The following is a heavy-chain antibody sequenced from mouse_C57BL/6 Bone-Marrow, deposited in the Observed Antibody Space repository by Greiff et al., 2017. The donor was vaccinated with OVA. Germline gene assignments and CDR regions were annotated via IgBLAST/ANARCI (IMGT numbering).Heavy chain of an antibody. Sequence: VQLKQSGAELVRPGSSVKMSCKTSGYTFTSYGINWVKQRPGQGLEWIGYIYIGNGYTEYNEKFKGKATLTSDTSSSTAYMQLSSLTSEDSAIYFCARGGYYYGSSYLYWYFDVWGTGTTVTVSS. D-gene: IGHD1-1*01. CDR3: ARGGYYYGSSYLYWYFDV. J-gene: IGHJ1*03. CDR2: IYIGNGYT. CDR1: GYTFTSYG. V-gene: IGHV1-58*01.